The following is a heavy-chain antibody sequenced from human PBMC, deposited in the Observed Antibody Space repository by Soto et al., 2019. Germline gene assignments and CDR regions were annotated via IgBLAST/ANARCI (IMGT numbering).Heavy chain of an antibody. CDR3: AKGMGPYYDYGMDF. CDR1: GFTFSSYA. V-gene: IGHV3-23*01. CDR2: ISGSGGST. J-gene: IGHJ6*02. Sequence: EVQLLESGGGLVQPGGSLRLSCAASGFTFSSYAMSWVRQAPGKGLEWVSAISGSGGSTYYADAVKGLFTISRDNSKNTQYLQINSLRAEDTGGYYCAKGMGPYYDYGMDFWGQGTTVTVSS.